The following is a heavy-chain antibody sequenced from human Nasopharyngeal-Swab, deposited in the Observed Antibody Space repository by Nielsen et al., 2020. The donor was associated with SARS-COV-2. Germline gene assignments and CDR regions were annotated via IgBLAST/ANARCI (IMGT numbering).Heavy chain of an antibody. CDR2: INEDGSEK. CDR3: ARGGAVAGNDYYYGMDI. J-gene: IGHJ6*02. CDR1: GFTFSSYW. D-gene: IGHD6-19*01. V-gene: IGHV3-7*01. Sequence: GESLKISCAASGFTFSSYWMSWVRQAPGKGLEWVANINEDGSEKYYVDSVKGQFTISRDNAKKSLDLQMNSLRAEDTAVYYCARGGAVAGNDYYYGMDIWGQGTTVTVSS.